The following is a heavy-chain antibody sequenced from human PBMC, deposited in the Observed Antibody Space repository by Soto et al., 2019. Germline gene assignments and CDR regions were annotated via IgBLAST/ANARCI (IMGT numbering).Heavy chain of an antibody. V-gene: IGHV3-21*06. CDR1: GFTFTRYS. J-gene: IGHJ4*02. Sequence: EVLLVGSGGGLVKPGGSLRLSCAASGFTFTRYSMNWVRQAPGKGLEWVASISSTTNYIYYGESLKGRLTISRDNAKNSMYLQMNTLRAEDTAVYYCARESEDLSSNLDYWGQGTLVTVSS. CDR3: ARESEDLSSNLDY. CDR2: ISSTTNYI.